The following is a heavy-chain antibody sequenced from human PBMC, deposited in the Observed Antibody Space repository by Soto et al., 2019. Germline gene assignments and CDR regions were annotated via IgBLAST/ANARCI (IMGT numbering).Heavy chain of an antibody. Sequence: EVQLVESGGGLVQPGGSLRLSCAASGFTFSSYSMNWVRQAPGKGLEWVSYISSSSSTIYYADSVKGRSTISIDNPKNSLYLQMNSLSAEDTAVYYCARALNSGLFAYWGQGTLVTVSS. V-gene: IGHV3-48*01. CDR1: GFTFSSYS. CDR3: ARALNSGLFAY. CDR2: ISSSSSTI. D-gene: IGHD1-1*01. J-gene: IGHJ4*02.